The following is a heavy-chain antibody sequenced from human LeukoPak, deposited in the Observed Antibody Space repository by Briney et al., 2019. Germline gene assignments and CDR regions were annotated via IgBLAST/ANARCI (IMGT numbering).Heavy chain of an antibody. CDR1: VYTFTGYY. CDR2: INPNSGGT. D-gene: IGHD3-3*01. J-gene: IGHJ6*03. V-gene: IGHV1-2*02. Sequence: GASVKVSCKASVYTFTGYYMHWVRQAPGQGLEWMGWINPNSGGTNYAQKFQGRVTMTRDTSISTAYMGLSRLRSDDTAAYYCACRGRFLERRYYYMDVWGKGTTVTVSS. CDR3: ACRGRFLERRYYYMDV.